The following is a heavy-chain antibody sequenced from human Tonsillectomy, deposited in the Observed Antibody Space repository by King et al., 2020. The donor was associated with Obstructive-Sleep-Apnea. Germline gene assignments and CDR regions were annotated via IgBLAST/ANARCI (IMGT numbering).Heavy chain of an antibody. CDR2: ISSSSSYI. CDR3: AGDGYYDSSGYHGFDY. D-gene: IGHD3-22*01. V-gene: IGHV3-21*01. J-gene: IGHJ4*02. Sequence: VQLVESGGGLVKPGGSLRLSCAASGFTFSSYSMNWVRQAPGKGLEWVSSISSSSSYIYYADSVKGRFTISRDNAKNSLYLQMNSLRAEDTAVYYCAGDGYYDSSGYHGFDYWGQGTLVTVSS. CDR1: GFTFSSYS.